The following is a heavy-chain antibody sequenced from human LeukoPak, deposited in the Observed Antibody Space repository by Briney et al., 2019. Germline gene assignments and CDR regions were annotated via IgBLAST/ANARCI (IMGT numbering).Heavy chain of an antibody. CDR2: IRGGSTYI. J-gene: IGHJ6*02. CDR3: ARDYQTVTNGYGMDV. CDR1: GFTFSSYS. Sequence: GGSLRLSCAASGFTFSSYSMNWVRQGPGKGLEWVSSIRGGSTYIYYADSVKGRFTISRDNAKNSLYLRMNSLRAEDTAVYYCARDYQTVTNGYGMDVWGQGTTVTVSS. V-gene: IGHV3-21*06. D-gene: IGHD4-17*01.